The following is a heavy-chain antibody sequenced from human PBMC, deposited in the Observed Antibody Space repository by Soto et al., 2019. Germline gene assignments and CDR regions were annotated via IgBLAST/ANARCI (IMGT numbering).Heavy chain of an antibody. CDR1: GGSISSYY. D-gene: IGHD1-1*01. CDR2: IYYSGST. J-gene: IGHJ3*02. Sequence: QVQLQESGPGLVKPSETLSLTCTVSGGSISSYYWSWIRQPPGKGLEWIGYIYYSGSTNYNPSLKGRVTISVDTSKNQFSLKMSSVTAADTAVYYCARHGRWHDLDIWGQGTMVTVSS. V-gene: IGHV4-59*08. CDR3: ARHGRWHDLDI.